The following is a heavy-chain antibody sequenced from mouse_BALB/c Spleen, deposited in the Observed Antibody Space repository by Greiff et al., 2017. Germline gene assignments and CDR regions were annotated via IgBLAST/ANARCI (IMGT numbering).Heavy chain of an antibody. D-gene: IGHD1-1*01. CDR2: ISSGSSTI. CDR1: GFTFSSFG. J-gene: IGHJ1*01. V-gene: IGHV5-17*02. Sequence: DVHLVESGGGLVQPGGSRKLSCAASGFTFSSFGMHWVRQAPEKGLEWVAYISSGSSTIYYADTVKGRFTISRDNPKNTLFLQMTSLRSEDTAMYYCARYYYGSRGYFDVWGAGTTVTVSS. CDR3: ARYYYGSRGYFDV.